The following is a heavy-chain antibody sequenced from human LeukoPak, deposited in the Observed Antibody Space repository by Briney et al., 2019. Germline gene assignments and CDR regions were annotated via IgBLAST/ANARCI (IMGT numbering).Heavy chain of an antibody. D-gene: IGHD3-22*01. Sequence: PGGSLRLSCAASGFTFSSYSMNWVRQAPGKGLEWVSSISSSSSYIYYADSVKGRFTISRDNAKNSLYLQMNSPRAEDTAVYYCARDPHYYYDSSGYSLHWGQGTLVTVSS. J-gene: IGHJ4*02. CDR2: ISSSSSYI. CDR1: GFTFSSYS. CDR3: ARDPHYYYDSSGYSLH. V-gene: IGHV3-21*01.